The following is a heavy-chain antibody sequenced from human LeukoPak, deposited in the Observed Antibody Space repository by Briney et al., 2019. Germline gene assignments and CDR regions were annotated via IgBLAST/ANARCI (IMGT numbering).Heavy chain of an antibody. CDR1: GFTFSSYG. V-gene: IGHV3-33*01. J-gene: IGHJ6*02. CDR3: VRGIGDPRLYYYYYGMDV. Sequence: PGRSLRLSCAASGFTFSSYGMHWVRQAPGKGLEWVAVIWYDGSNKYYADSVKGRFTISRDNSKNTLYLQMNSLRAEDTAVYYCVRGIGDPRLYYYYYGMDVWGQGTTVTVSS. D-gene: IGHD2-21*02. CDR2: IWYDGSNK.